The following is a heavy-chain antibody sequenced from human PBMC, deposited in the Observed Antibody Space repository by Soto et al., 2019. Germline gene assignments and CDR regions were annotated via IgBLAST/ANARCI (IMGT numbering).Heavy chain of an antibody. CDR3: ARSAYSGYDSWVYYYYGMDV. CDR1: GFTFSDYY. D-gene: IGHD5-12*01. V-gene: IGHV3-11*01. J-gene: IGHJ6*02. Sequence: QVQLVESGGGLVKPGGSLRLSCAASGFTFSDYYMSWIRQAPGKGLEWVSYISSSGSTIYYADSVKGRFTISRDNAKNSLYLQMNSLRAEDTAVYYCARSAYSGYDSWVYYYYGMDVWGQGTTVTVSS. CDR2: ISSSGSTI.